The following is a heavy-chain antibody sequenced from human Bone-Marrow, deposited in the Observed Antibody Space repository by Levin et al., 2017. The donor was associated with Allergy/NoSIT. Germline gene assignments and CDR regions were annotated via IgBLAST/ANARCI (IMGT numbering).Heavy chain of an antibody. J-gene: IGHJ4*02. CDR2: INPNSGGT. CDR3: ARGTRYCGGDCYFDY. V-gene: IGHV1-2*02. CDR1: GYTFTGYY. D-gene: IGHD2-21*02. Sequence: ASVKVSCKASGYTFTGYYMHWVRQAPGQGLEWMGWINPNSGGTNYAQKFQGRVTMTRDTSISTAYMELSRLRSDDTAVYYCARGTRYCGGDCYFDYWGQGTLVTVSS.